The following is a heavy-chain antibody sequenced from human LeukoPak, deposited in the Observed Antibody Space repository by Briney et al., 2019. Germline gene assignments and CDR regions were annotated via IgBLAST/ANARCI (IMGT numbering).Heavy chain of an antibody. J-gene: IGHJ4*02. CDR1: GFTFSSYA. CDR3: ARQSRGFVFDY. D-gene: IGHD3-10*01. V-gene: IGHV3-30*04. CDR2: ISYDGSNK. Sequence: PGGSLRLSCAASGFTFSSYAMHWVRQATGKGLEWVAVISYDGSNKYYADSVKGRFTISRDNSKNTLYLQMNSLRAEDTAVYYCARQSRGFVFDYWGQGTLVTVSS.